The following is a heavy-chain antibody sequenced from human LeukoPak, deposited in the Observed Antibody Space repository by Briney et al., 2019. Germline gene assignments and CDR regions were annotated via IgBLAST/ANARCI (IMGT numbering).Heavy chain of an antibody. CDR1: GFTFSSYS. J-gene: IGHJ4*02. Sequence: PGGSLRLSCAASGFTFSSYSMNWVRQAPGKGLEWVSYISSASGSIYYADSVKGRFTISRDNAKNSLFLQMNSLRAEDTAVYYCARRPTYCSSTGCYYDYWGQGTLVTVYS. CDR2: ISSASGSI. D-gene: IGHD2-2*01. CDR3: ARRPTYCSSTGCYYDY. V-gene: IGHV3-48*04.